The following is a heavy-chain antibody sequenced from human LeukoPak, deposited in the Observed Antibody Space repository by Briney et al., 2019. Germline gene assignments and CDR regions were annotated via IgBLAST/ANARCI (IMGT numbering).Heavy chain of an antibody. CDR1: GFTFSNYG. CDR2: ISYDGSNK. D-gene: IGHD3-10*01. V-gene: IGHV3-30*18. J-gene: IGHJ6*04. Sequence: GGSLRLSCAASGFTFSNYGMHWVRQAPGKGLEGVAVISYDGSNKYYADSVKGRFTISRDNSKNTLYLQMNSLRAEDTAVYYCAKDNYYGSGSYYSFLYGMDVWGKGTTVTVSS. CDR3: AKDNYYGSGSYYSFLYGMDV.